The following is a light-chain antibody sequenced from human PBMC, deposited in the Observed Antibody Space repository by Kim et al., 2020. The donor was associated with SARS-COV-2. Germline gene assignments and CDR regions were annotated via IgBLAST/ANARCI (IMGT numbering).Light chain of an antibody. V-gene: IGLV2-11*01. CDR1: SSDVGGYNY. CDR2: DVS. CDR3: SSYAGSYTCV. Sequence: GQSVTISCTGTSSDVGGYNYVSWYQQHPGKAPKLIIYDVSKRPSGVPDRFSGSKSGNTASLIIYGLQADDEADYYCSSYAGSYTCVFGTGTKVTVL. J-gene: IGLJ1*01.